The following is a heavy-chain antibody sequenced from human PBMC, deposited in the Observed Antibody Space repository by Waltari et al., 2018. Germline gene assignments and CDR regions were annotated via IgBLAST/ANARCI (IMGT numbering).Heavy chain of an antibody. D-gene: IGHD1-1*01. V-gene: IGHV1-45*02. J-gene: IGHJ3*01. Sequence: QMQLVQSGAEVRKPRSSVKVSCKASGYTFTYRYLHWVRQAPGQALEWRGRITPYNGNTDYAKKFQDRVTFSRDGSLTIYMEMTSLTPEDTAMYYCARTPLDDSGVEDAFALWGQGTMVTVSS. CDR2: ITPYNGNT. CDR1: GYTFTYRY. CDR3: ARTPLDDSGVEDAFAL.